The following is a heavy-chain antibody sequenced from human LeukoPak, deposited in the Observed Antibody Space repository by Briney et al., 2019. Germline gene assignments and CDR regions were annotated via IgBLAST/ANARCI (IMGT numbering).Heavy chain of an antibody. CDR3: ASLYGSSWYLRGYYYYYMDV. CDR1: GGSISSSSYY. D-gene: IGHD6-13*01. Sequence: SETLSLTCTVSGGSISSSSYYWGWIRQPPGKGLEWIGSIYYSGSTYYNPSLKSRVTISVDTSKNQFSLKLSSVTAADTAVYYCASLYGSSWYLRGYYYYYMDVWGKGTTVTVSS. CDR2: IYYSGST. V-gene: IGHV4-39*07. J-gene: IGHJ6*03.